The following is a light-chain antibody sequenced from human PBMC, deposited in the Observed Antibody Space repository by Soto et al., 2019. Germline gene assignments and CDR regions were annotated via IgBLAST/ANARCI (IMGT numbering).Light chain of an antibody. CDR2: DAS. Sequence: EIVLTQSPGTLSLSPGERATLSCRASQSVSRNYLAWYQQKPGQAPRLLIYDASSRATGIPVRFSGSGSGTDFTLSISRLEPEDFAVYYCQQYGSSPSITFGQGTRLEIK. J-gene: IGKJ5*01. CDR1: QSVSRNY. V-gene: IGKV3-20*01. CDR3: QQYGSSPSIT.